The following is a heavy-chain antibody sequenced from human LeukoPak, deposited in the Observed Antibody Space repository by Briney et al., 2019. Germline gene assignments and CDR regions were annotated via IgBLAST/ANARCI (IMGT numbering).Heavy chain of an antibody. D-gene: IGHD4-11*01. V-gene: IGHV3-30-3*01. CDR1: GFTFTTYA. J-gene: IGHJ4*02. CDR2: ISSDGNKK. Sequence: LPGGSLRLSCATSGFTFTTYAMQWVRQAPGKGLEWVAVISSDGNKKNHADSVKGRFTISKDSSKNTLYLQMNTLRAEDTALYYCARDVGRDTITTEIEYWGQGTLVTVSS. CDR3: ARDVGRDTITTEIEY.